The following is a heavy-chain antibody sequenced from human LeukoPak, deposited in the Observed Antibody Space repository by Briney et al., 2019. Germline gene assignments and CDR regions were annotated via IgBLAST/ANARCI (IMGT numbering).Heavy chain of an antibody. CDR3: ARERGDYDSDNWFDS. D-gene: IGHD4-17*01. Sequence: SETLCLTCTVSGASIGSYFWSWIRQPPGKGLEWIGYIYYGGGTKYNPSLESRITISVDTSKNRISLNLTSVTASDTAIYYCARERGDYDSDNWFDSWGQGTLVTVSS. CDR1: GASIGSYF. V-gene: IGHV4-59*01. J-gene: IGHJ5*01. CDR2: IYYGGGT.